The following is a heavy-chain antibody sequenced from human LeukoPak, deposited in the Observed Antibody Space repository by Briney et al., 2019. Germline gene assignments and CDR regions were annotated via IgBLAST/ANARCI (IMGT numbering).Heavy chain of an antibody. J-gene: IGHJ4*02. CDR1: GFTFTSSA. V-gene: IGHV1-58*01. CDR3: ATLPGATTPDY. D-gene: IGHD1-26*01. Sequence: SVKVSCTASGFTFTSSAVQWVRQARGQRLEWIGWIVVGSGNTNYAQKFQERVTITRDVSTSTAYMELSSLRSEDTAVYYCATLPGATTPDYWGQGTLVTVSS. CDR2: IVVGSGNT.